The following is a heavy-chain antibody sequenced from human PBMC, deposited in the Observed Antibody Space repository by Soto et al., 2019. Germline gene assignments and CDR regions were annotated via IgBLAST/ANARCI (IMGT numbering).Heavy chain of an antibody. CDR1: GASISGFY. CDR3: VRDGTKTLRDWFDP. D-gene: IGHD1-1*01. J-gene: IGHJ5*02. Sequence: SETLSLTCTVSGASISGFYWSWIRKSAGKGLEWIGRIYATGTTDYNPSLKSRVMMSVDTSKKQFSLKLRSVTAADTAVYYRVRDGTKTLRDWFDPWGQGISVTVSS. CDR2: IYATGTT. V-gene: IGHV4-4*07.